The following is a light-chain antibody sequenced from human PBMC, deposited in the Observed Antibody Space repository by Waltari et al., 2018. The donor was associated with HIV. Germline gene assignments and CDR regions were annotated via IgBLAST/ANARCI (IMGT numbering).Light chain of an antibody. CDR1: QRVTSK. J-gene: IGKJ3*01. CDR3: QQYNNWPPLFT. V-gene: IGKV3-15*01. CDR2: GAS. Sequence: EIVMTQSPATLSVSLGERATLSRRACQRVTSKLAWYQQQPGQAPRLLIDGASTRATAIPARFSGSGSGTEFTLTISSLQSEDFAVYYCQQYNNWPPLFTFGPGTKVDIK.